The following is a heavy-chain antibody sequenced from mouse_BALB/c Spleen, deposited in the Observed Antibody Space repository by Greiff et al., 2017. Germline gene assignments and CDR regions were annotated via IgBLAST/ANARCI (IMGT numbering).Heavy chain of an antibody. Sequence: VQLQQSGAELAKPGASVKMSCKASGYTFTSYWMHWVKQRPGQGLEWIGYINPSTGYTEYNQKFKDKATLTADKSSSTAYMQLSSLTSEDSAVYYCARRDRFAYWGQGTLVTVSA. CDR3: ARRDRFAY. J-gene: IGHJ3*01. CDR1: GYTFTSYW. CDR2: INPSTGYT. V-gene: IGHV1-7*01.